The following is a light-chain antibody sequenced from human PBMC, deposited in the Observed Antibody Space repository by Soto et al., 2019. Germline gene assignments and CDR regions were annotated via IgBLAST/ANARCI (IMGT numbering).Light chain of an antibody. Sequence: DTVMTQSPATLSVSPGERASLSCGASQSVGNNLAWYRQKPGQAPRLLVYGASTRATGVPARFSGSGSGTEFTLTISNLQPEDFATYSCQHARSFPITFGQGTRLE. CDR1: QSVGNN. V-gene: IGKV3-15*01. CDR2: GAS. CDR3: QHARSFPIT. J-gene: IGKJ5*01.